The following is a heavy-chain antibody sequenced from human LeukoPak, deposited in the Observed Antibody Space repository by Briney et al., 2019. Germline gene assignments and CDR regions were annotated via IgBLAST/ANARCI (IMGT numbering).Heavy chain of an antibody. CDR2: INHSGST. V-gene: IGHV4-34*01. CDR3: AGAFARGSYYYYGMDV. J-gene: IGHJ6*04. Sequence: SETLSLTCAVYGGSFSGYYWSWIRQPPGKGLEWIGEINHSGSTNYNPSLKGRVTISVDTSKNQFSLKLSSVTAADTAVYYCAGAFARGSYYYYGMDVWGKGTTVTVSS. CDR1: GGSFSGYY. D-gene: IGHD2/OR15-2a*01.